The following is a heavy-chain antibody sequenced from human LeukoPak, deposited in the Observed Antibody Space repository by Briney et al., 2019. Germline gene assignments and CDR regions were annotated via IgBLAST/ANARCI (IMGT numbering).Heavy chain of an antibody. CDR1: GFAFSIYA. V-gene: IGHV3-23*01. J-gene: IGHJ4*02. CDR3: AKGSSPLGFFDY. D-gene: IGHD6-13*01. Sequence: GGSLRLSCTASGFAFSIYAISWVRQAPGKGLEWVSAINGGGDNTYYADSVKGRFTISRDNSKNTLYLQMNSVRAEDTAVYYCAKGSSPLGFFDYWGQGTLVTVSS. CDR2: INGGGDNT.